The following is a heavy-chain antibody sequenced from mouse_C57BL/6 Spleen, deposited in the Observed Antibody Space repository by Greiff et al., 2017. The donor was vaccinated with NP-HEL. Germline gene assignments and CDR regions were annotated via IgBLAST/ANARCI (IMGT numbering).Heavy chain of an antibody. V-gene: IGHV1-69*01. CDR2: IDPSDSYT. CDR1: GYTFTSYW. J-gene: IGHJ3*01. CDR3: ARNYYYGSSYEGFAY. Sequence: VQLQQSGAELVMPGASVKLSCKASGYTFTSYWMHWVKQRPGQGLEWIGEIDPSDSYTNYNQKFKGKSTLTVDKSSSTAYMQLSSLTSEDSAVYYCARNYYYGSSYEGFAYWGQGTLVTVSA. D-gene: IGHD1-1*01.